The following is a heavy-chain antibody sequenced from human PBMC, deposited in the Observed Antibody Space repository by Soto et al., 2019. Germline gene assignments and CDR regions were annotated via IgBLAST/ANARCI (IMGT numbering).Heavy chain of an antibody. CDR1: GYSISSGYY. CDR3: ASGGYYDSSGYLRWFDP. Sequence: PSETLSLTCAVSGYSISSGYYWGWIRQPPGKGLEWIGSIYHSGSTYYNPSLKSRVTISVDTSKNQFSLKLSSVTAADTAVYYCASGGYYDSSGYLRWFDPWGQGTLVTVSS. V-gene: IGHV4-38-2*01. CDR2: IYHSGST. J-gene: IGHJ5*02. D-gene: IGHD3-22*01.